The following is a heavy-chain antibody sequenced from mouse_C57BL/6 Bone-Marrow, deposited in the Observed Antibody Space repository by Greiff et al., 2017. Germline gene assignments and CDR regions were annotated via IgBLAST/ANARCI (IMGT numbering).Heavy chain of an antibody. J-gene: IGHJ4*01. Sequence: EVQGVESGGGLVQPKGSLKLSCAASGFSFNTYAMNWVRQAPGKGLEWVARIRSKSNNYATYYADSVKDRFTISRDDSESMLYLQMNNLKTEDTAMYYCVSLLRYAMDYWGQGTPVTVSS. CDR3: VSLLRYAMDY. CDR2: IRSKSNNYAT. D-gene: IGHD2-1*01. CDR1: GFSFNTYA. V-gene: IGHV10-1*01.